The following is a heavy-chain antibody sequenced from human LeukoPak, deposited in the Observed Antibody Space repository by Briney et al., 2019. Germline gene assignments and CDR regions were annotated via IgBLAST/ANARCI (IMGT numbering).Heavy chain of an antibody. V-gene: IGHV4-59*01. D-gene: IGHD4-17*01. J-gene: IGHJ6*03. CDR1: GGSISSYY. Sequence: SETLSLTCTVSGGSISSYYWSWIRQPPEKGLEWIGYIYYSGSTNYNPSLKSRVTISVDTSKNQFSLKLSSVTAADTAVYYCARGDYGVYYYMDVWGKGTTVTISS. CDR2: IYYSGST. CDR3: ARGDYGVYYYMDV.